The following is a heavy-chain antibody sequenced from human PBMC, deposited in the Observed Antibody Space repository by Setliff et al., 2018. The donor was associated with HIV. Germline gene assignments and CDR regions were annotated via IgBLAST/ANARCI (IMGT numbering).Heavy chain of an antibody. CDR1: GYTLTAYY. CDR3: ARRVPPIPSGDLDY. V-gene: IGHV1-2*06. J-gene: IGHJ4*02. CDR2: IHPNTGST. Sequence: GASVKVSCKTSGYTLTAYYIYWVRQAPGHGLELMGRIHPNTGSTNYLQEFQGRVTITRDTSMSTVYMALTGLTSDDTAVYYCARRVPPIPSGDLDYWGQGTLVTVSS. D-gene: IGHD4-17*01.